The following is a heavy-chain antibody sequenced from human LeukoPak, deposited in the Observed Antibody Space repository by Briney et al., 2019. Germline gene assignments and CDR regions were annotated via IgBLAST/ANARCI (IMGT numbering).Heavy chain of an antibody. CDR3: ARGPYTDY. CDR2: ISYDGSNK. D-gene: IGHD4-11*01. J-gene: IGHJ4*02. Sequence: PGGSLRLSCAASGFTFSSYAMHWVRQAPGKGLEWVAVISYDGSNKYYADSVKGRFTISRDNAKNSLYLQMNSLRAEDTAVYYCARGPYTDYWGQGTLVTVSS. V-gene: IGHV3-30*04. CDR1: GFTFSSYA.